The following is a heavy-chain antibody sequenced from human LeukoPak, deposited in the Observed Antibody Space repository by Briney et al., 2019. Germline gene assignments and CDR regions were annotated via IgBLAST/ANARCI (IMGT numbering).Heavy chain of an antibody. Sequence: SETLSLTCTVSGGSISSYYWSWIRQPPGKGLEWIGYIYYSGSTNYNPSLKSRVTISVDTSKNQFPLKLSSVTAADTAVYYCARERYSSGWENNWFDPWGQGTLVTVSS. CDR3: ARERYSSGWENNWFDP. CDR2: IYYSGST. D-gene: IGHD6-19*01. J-gene: IGHJ5*02. CDR1: GGSISSYY. V-gene: IGHV4-59*01.